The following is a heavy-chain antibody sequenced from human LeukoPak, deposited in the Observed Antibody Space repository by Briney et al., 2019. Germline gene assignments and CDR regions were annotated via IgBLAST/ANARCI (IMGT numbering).Heavy chain of an antibody. CDR3: AEGSGYCYGSSCHNAIDY. Sequence: PGGSLRLSCAASEFSFSSYAMNWVRQAPGSGLEWVSMISGSGTGTDYADSVKGRFTISRDNSKNMVYLQMNNLRVEDTALYYCAEGSGYCYGSSCHNAIDYWGQGTLVAVSS. V-gene: IGHV3-23*01. D-gene: IGHD2-15*01. J-gene: IGHJ4*02. CDR1: EFSFSSYA. CDR2: ISGSGTGT.